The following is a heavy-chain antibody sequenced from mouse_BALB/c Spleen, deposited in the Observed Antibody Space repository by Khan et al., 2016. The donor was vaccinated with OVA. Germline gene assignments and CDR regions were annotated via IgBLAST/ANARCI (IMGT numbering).Heavy chain of an antibody. Sequence: EMQLQESGTVLARPGASVKMSCKASGYTFTSYWMHWVKQRPGQGLEWIGTIYPGNSDTNYNQKFKGKAKLTAVTSTSTAYMEFNSLTNEDSAVYVCTRNGFGNYESWDYWGQGTTLTVSS. J-gene: IGHJ2*01. CDR2: IYPGNSDT. CDR3: TRNGFGNYESWDY. CDR1: GYTFTSYW. D-gene: IGHD2-1*01. V-gene: IGHV1-5*01.